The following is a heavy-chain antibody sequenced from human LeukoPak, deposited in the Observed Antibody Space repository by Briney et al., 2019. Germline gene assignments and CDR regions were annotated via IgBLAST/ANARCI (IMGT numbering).Heavy chain of an antibody. CDR2: INHSGST. Sequence: KTSETLSLTCAVYGGSLSGYYWSWIRQPPGKGLEWIGEINHSGSTNYNPSLKSRVTISVDTSKNQFSLKLSSVTAADTAVYYCARGGGRDSSGYYYFDYWGQGTLVTVSS. V-gene: IGHV4-34*01. CDR1: GGSLSGYY. D-gene: IGHD3-22*01. CDR3: ARGGGRDSSGYYYFDY. J-gene: IGHJ4*02.